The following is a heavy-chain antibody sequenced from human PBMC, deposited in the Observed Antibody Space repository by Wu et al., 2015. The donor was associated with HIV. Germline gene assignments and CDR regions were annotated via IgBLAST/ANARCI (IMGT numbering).Heavy chain of an antibody. J-gene: IGHJ4*02. D-gene: IGHD3-10*01. CDR1: GGTSVNSA. Sequence: QVQLVQSGAEVKEPGSSVKVSCKASGGTSVNSALNWVRQAPGQGLEWMGGIIPIFGNAYYPQKFRDRLTIIMDGSTNTAYMEVKTLRQDDTAMYFCTRGLGGVEEYWGQGNPGHRLL. V-gene: IGHV1-69*05. CDR2: IIPIFGNA. CDR3: TRGLGGVEEY.